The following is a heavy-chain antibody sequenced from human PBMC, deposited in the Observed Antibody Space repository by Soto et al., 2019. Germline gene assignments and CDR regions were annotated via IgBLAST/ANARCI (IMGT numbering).Heavy chain of an antibody. CDR1: GYTFTSYG. J-gene: IGHJ4*02. D-gene: IGHD5-18*01. CDR2: ISAYNGNT. Sequence: QVQLVQSGAEVKKPGASVKVSCKASGYTFTSYGISRVRQAPGQGLEWMGCISAYNGNTNYAQKLKGRVTMTTDTSTSTAYKELRSLRSDDTAVYYCAKERGYSYGYDYWGQGTLVTVSS. V-gene: IGHV1-18*01. CDR3: AKERGYSYGYDY.